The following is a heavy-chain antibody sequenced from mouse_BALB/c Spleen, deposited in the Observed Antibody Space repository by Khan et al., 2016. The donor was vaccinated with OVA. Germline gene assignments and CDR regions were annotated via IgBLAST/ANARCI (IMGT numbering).Heavy chain of an antibody. J-gene: IGHJ4*01. V-gene: IGHV2-6-1*01. D-gene: IGHD3-2*01. Sequence: QVQLKESGPGLVAPSQSLSITCTISGFSLTSYGVHWVRQPPGKGLEWLVVIWSDGSTTYNSALKSRLSITTDHSKSQVFLKMNRLQIDDTAMYYCARHDRDFYAMDYWGQGTSVTVAS. CDR2: IWSDGST. CDR3: ARHDRDFYAMDY. CDR1: GFSLTSYG.